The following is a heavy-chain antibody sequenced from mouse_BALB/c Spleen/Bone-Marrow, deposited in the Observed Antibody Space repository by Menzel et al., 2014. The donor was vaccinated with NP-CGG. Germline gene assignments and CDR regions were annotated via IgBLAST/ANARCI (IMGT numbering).Heavy chain of an antibody. J-gene: IGHJ2*01. D-gene: IGHD2-4*01. V-gene: IGHV3-2*02. CDR3: ARFTHDYDAGGFDY. CDR2: ISYSGSS. Sequence: EVKVEESGPGLVKPSQSLSLTCTVTGYSITSDYAWNWIRQFPGNKLEWMGYISYSGSSNYNPSLKSRISITRDTSKNQFFLQLNSVTTEGTATYYCARFTHDYDAGGFDYWGQGTTLTVSS. CDR1: GYSITSDYA.